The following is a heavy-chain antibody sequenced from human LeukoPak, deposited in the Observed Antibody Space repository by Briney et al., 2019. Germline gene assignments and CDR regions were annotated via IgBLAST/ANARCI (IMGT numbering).Heavy chain of an antibody. V-gene: IGHV4-59*01. Sequence: PSETLSLTCTVSGGSIGSYYWSWIRQPPGKGLEWIGYIYYSGSTNYNPSLKSRVTISVDTSKNQFSLKLSSVTAADTAVYYCARWDYYMDVWGRGTTVTVSS. CDR1: GGSIGSYY. CDR2: IYYSGST. J-gene: IGHJ6*03. CDR3: ARWDYYMDV.